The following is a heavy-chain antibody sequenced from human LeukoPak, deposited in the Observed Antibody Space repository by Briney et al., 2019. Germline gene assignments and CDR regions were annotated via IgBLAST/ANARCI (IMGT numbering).Heavy chain of an antibody. CDR3: ARSFRGSGWSP. D-gene: IGHD6-19*01. CDR2: IYSGGST. CDR1: GFTVSSNY. J-gene: IGHJ4*02. Sequence: SGGSLRLSCAASGFTVSSNYMSWVRQAPGKGLEWVSVIYSGGSTYYADSVKGRFTISRDNSKNTLYLQMNSLRAEDTAVYYCARSFRGSGWSPWGQGTLVTVSS. V-gene: IGHV3-66*01.